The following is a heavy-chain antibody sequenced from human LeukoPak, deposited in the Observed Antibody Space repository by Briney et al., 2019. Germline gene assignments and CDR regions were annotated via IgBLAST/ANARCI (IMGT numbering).Heavy chain of an antibody. D-gene: IGHD6-6*01. J-gene: IGHJ6*03. CDR2: IYYTGST. Sequence: RSSETLSLTCTVAVGSISSGGYYWGWIRQPPGKGLEWIGSIYYTGSTYYNPSLKSRFTISVDTSKNQFSLKESSVTAADTAVYYCARQGYSSSSVYYYYYMDVWGKGTPVTVSS. CDR1: VGSISSGGYY. V-gene: IGHV4-39*07. CDR3: ARQGYSSSSVYYYYYMDV.